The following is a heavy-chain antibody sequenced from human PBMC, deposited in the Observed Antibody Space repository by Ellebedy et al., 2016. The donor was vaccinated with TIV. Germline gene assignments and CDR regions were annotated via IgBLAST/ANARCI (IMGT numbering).Heavy chain of an antibody. J-gene: IGHJ5*02. CDR1: GFTVSTNY. Sequence: GGSLRLSCAASGFTVSTNYMKWVRQAPGKGLEWVSSIFSDGNTYYVDSVKGRFTISRDNSKNTLYLQMNHLRAEDTAVYYCARGVGSGWFDPWGQGTLVTVSS. CDR3: ARGVGSGWFDP. CDR2: IFSDGNT. D-gene: IGHD2-15*01. V-gene: IGHV3-53*01.